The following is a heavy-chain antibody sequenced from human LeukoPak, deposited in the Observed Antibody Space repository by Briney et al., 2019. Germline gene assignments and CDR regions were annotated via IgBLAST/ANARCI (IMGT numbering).Heavy chain of an antibody. CDR2: IIPILGIA. CDR3: ATIGGLDSSGYYYDY. CDR1: GGTFSSYA. V-gene: IGHV1-69*04. D-gene: IGHD3-22*01. J-gene: IGHJ4*02. Sequence: ASVKVSCKASGGTFSSYAISWVRQAPGQGVEWMGRIIPILGIANYAQKFQGRVTITADKSTSTAYMELSSLRSEDTAVYYCATIGGLDSSGYYYDYWGQGTLVTVSS.